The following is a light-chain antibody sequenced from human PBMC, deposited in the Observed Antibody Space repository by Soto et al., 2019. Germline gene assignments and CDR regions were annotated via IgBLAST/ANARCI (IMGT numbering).Light chain of an antibody. CDR1: QGISNY. CDR3: QQYKNFPIT. Sequence: DIQMTQSPSSLSASVGDRVTITCQASQGISNYLNWYQQKPGKAPKLLIYDASNLETGVPSRFSGRGSGTDFTFTISSLQPEDIATYYCQQYKNFPITFGQGTRLEIK. CDR2: DAS. J-gene: IGKJ5*01. V-gene: IGKV1-33*01.